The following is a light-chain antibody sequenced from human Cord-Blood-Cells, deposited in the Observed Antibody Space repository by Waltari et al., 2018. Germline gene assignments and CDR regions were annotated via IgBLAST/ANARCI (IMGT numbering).Light chain of an antibody. CDR2: DVS. Sequence: QSALTQPAPVSGSPGQSITISCTRTSSDVGGYNYVSWYQQHPGKAPKLMFYDVSNRPSGVSNRFSGSKSGNTASLTISGLQAEDEADYYCSSYTSSSTLPVFGGGTKLTVL. CDR1: SSDVGGYNY. CDR3: SSYTSSSTLPV. J-gene: IGLJ2*01. V-gene: IGLV2-14*01.